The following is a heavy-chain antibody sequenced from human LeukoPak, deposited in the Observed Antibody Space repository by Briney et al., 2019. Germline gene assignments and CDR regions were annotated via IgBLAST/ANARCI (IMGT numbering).Heavy chain of an antibody. CDR1: GFTFSKAW. D-gene: IGHD3-10*01. J-gene: IGHJ4*02. CDR3: TTITMIREHEDY. Sequence: GGSLRLSCAASGFTFSKAWMSWVRQAPGKGLEWVGRIKSKSDGGTTDYAAPVKGRFTISRDDSKNTLSLQMNSLKTEDTAVYYCTTITMIREHEDYWGQGTLVTVSS. CDR2: IKSKSDGGTT. V-gene: IGHV3-15*01.